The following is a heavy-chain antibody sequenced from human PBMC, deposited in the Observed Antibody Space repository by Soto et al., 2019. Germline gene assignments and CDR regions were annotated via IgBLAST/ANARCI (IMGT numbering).Heavy chain of an antibody. CDR1: GDSVSNDY. Sequence: ASVKVSCKASGDSVSNDYLHWVRPAPGQGFEWLGLISPFGGATAYAQRFKGRVTVTMDKSSTSFYLELSSLRSDDTAVYYCAKGRGGKTVANFGMDVWGQGVTVTVS. CDR2: ISPFGGAT. D-gene: IGHD3-16*01. V-gene: IGHV1-46*01. J-gene: IGHJ6*02. CDR3: AKGRGGKTVANFGMDV.